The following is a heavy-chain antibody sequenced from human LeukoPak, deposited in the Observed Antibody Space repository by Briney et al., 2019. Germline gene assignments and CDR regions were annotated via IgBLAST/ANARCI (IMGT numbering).Heavy chain of an antibody. V-gene: IGHV4-34*01. J-gene: IGHJ3*02. Sequence: PSETLSLTCAVYGGSFSGYYWSWIRQPPGKGLEWIGEINHSGSTNYNPSLKSRVTISVDTSKNQFSLKLSSVTVADTAVYYCARLGIAVAGEAFDIWGQGTMVTVSS. D-gene: IGHD6-19*01. CDR2: INHSGST. CDR1: GGSFSGYY. CDR3: ARLGIAVAGEAFDI.